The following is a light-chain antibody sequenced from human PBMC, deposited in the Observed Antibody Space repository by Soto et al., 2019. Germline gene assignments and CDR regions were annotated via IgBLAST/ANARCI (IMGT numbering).Light chain of an antibody. CDR2: GAS. Sequence: EIVMTQSPATLSVSPGDRATLSCRASQSVSSNLAWYQQKPGQAPRLLIYGASTRATGIPARFSGSGSGTEFTLTISSLQSEDFAVYYCHQYNGWPRTFGQGTKVDIK. V-gene: IGKV3-15*01. CDR3: HQYNGWPRT. CDR1: QSVSSN. J-gene: IGKJ1*01.